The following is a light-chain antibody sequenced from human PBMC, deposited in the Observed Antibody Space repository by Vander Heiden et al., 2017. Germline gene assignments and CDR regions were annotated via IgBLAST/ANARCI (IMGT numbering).Light chain of an antibody. V-gene: IGKV4-1*01. CDR2: WAS. CDR3: QQYNSTPYT. Sequence: IAMTPSPVPPALHLGERATINRKSSKSVLYSSNNKNYLAWYQQKPGQPPKLLIYWASTREAGVPARFSGSGSGTDFTLTISSLQAEDVAVYYCQQYNSTPYTFGQGTKLEIK. CDR1: KSVLYSSNNKNY. J-gene: IGKJ2*01.